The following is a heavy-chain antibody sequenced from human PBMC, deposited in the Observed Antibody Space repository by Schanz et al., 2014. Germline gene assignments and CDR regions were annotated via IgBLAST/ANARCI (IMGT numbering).Heavy chain of an antibody. J-gene: IGHJ4*02. CDR1: GYTFTSYY. CDR2: INPSGGST. V-gene: IGHV1-46*03. D-gene: IGHD6-13*01. CDR3: ARDGEAAAGCDY. Sequence: QVQLVQSGAEVKKPGASVKVSCKASGYTFTSYYMHWVRQAPGQGLEWMGIINPSGGSTSYAQKFQGRVTMTRDTSTSTVYMELSSLRSEDTAVYYCARDGEAAAGCDYSGQGTLVTDSS.